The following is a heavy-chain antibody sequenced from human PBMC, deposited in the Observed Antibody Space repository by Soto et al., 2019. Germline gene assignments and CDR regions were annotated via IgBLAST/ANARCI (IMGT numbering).Heavy chain of an antibody. J-gene: IGHJ4*02. Sequence: EVQLVESGGGLVPPGGSLRHSCAASGFTVSSNYMSWVRQAPGKGLEWVSGIYSGGSTYYADSVKGRFTISRDNSKNTLYLQMNSLRAEDTAVYYCARESHYGDYGYWGQGTLVTVSS. V-gene: IGHV3-66*01. CDR3: ARESHYGDYGY. CDR2: IYSGGST. CDR1: GFTVSSNY. D-gene: IGHD4-17*01.